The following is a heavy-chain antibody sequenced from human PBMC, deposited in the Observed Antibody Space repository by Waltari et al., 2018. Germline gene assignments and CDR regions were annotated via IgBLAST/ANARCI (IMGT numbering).Heavy chain of an antibody. Sequence: EVQLVESGGGLVQPGGSLRLSCAASGFTFSSYSMNWVRQAPGKGLEWVANIKQEGSEKYYVDSVKGRFTISRDNAKNSLYLQMNSLRAEDTAVYYCATSGDRYYGSGHYYMDVWGKGTTVTVSS. CDR1: GFTFSSYS. D-gene: IGHD3-10*01. CDR3: ATSGDRYYGSGHYYMDV. V-gene: IGHV3-7*01. J-gene: IGHJ6*03. CDR2: IKQEGSEK.